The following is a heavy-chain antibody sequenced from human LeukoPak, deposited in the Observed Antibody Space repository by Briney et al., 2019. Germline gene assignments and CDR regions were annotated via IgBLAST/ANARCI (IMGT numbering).Heavy chain of an antibody. Sequence: PGGSLRLSCAASGFTFSSYAMHWVRQAPGKGLEWVAVISYDGSNKYYADSVKGRFTISRDNAKNSLYLQMNSLRAEDTAVYYCARGKEEIRGVITYWGQGTLVTVSS. V-gene: IGHV3-30-3*01. CDR2: ISYDGSNK. CDR1: GFTFSSYA. D-gene: IGHD3-10*01. CDR3: ARGKEEIRGVITY. J-gene: IGHJ4*02.